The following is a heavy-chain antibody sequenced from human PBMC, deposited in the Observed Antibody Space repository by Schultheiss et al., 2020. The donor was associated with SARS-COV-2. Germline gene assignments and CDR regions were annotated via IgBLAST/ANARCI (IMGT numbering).Heavy chain of an antibody. J-gene: IGHJ4*02. CDR3: ARNRDQGFDS. Sequence: SETLSLTCTVSGGSINSDSYYWGWIRQPPGKGLEWIGYIYHSGSTYYNPSLKSRPSISIDTSTNQFFLSLSSVTAADTAVYYCARNRDQGFDSWGQGTLVTVSS. CDR2: IYHSGST. V-gene: IGHV4-30-4*08. CDR1: GGSINSDSYY.